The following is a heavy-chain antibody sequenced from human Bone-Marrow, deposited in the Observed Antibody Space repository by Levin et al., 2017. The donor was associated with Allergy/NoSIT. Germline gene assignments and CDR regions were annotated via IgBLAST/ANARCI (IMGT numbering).Heavy chain of an antibody. CDR2: INTNTGNP. V-gene: IGHV7-4-1*01. J-gene: IGHJ4*02. D-gene: IGHD3-22*01. Sequence: GASVKVSCKASGYTFTSYAMNWVRQAPGQGLEWMGWINTNTGNPTYAQGFTGRFVFSLDTSVSTAYLQICSLKAEDTAVYYCARDLTRMRITMIVVVITTYNYWGQGTLVTVSS. CDR1: GYTFTSYA. CDR3: ARDLTRMRITMIVVVITTYNY.